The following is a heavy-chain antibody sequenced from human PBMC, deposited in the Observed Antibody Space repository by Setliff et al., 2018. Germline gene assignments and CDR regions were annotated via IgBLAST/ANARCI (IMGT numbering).Heavy chain of an antibody. D-gene: IGHD7-27*01. CDR2: IGARNVKT. Sequence: ASVKVSCKASGYTFTTYGISWVRQAPGQGLEWMGWIGARNVKTNYAQKFQDRVTMTTDTSTSTGFMELRSLTSDDTAVYYCARRWETGDQDAYDIWGQGTMVTVSS. V-gene: IGHV1-18*04. J-gene: IGHJ3*02. CDR1: GYTFTTYG. CDR3: ARRWETGDQDAYDI.